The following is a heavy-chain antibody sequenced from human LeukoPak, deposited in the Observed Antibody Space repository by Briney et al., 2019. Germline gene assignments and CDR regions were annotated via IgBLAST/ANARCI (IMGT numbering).Heavy chain of an antibody. Sequence: GGSLRLSCAASGFTFSNNAMSWVRQAPGKGLEWVSGISGSGAGTYYADSVKGRFTISRDNSKNTLYLHMNSLRAEDTAVYYCAKASGWVAGSHYFDYWGQGTLVTVSS. CDR3: AKASGWVAGSHYFDY. V-gene: IGHV3-23*01. CDR1: GFTFSNNA. J-gene: IGHJ4*02. CDR2: ISGSGAGT. D-gene: IGHD6-19*01.